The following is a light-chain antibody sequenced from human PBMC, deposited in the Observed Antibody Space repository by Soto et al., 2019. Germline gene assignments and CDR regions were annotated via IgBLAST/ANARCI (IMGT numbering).Light chain of an antibody. Sequence: HSVLTQPPSVSGAPGQRVTMSCTGSSSNIGAGYDVHWYQQLPGTAPKLLIHGNSNRPSGVPDRFSGSKSGTSASLAITGLQAEDEADYYCQSYDSSLSGWVFGGGTKLTVL. CDR2: GNS. CDR3: QSYDSSLSGWV. CDR1: SSNIGAGYD. V-gene: IGLV1-40*01. J-gene: IGLJ3*02.